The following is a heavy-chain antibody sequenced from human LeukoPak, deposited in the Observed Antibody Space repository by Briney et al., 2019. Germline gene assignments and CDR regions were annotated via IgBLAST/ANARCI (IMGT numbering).Heavy chain of an antibody. V-gene: IGHV4-59*01. CDR2: IYYSGST. CDR1: GGSISSYY. D-gene: IGHD3-3*01. J-gene: IGHJ6*02. CDR3: ARAYYDFWSGYPLRDYGMDV. Sequence: PSETLSLTCTVSGGSISSYYWSWIRQPPGKGLEWNGYIYYSGSTNYNPSLKSRVTISVDTSKNQFSLKLSSVTAADTAVYYCARAYYDFWSGYPLRDYGMDVWGQGTTVTVSS.